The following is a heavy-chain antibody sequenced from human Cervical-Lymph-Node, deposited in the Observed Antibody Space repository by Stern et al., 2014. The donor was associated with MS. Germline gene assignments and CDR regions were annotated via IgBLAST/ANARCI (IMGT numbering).Heavy chain of an antibody. CDR3: ARVFIGAAGTMSWFDP. CDR2: IYYSGST. D-gene: IGHD6-13*01. J-gene: IGHJ5*02. V-gene: IGHV4-31*03. Sequence: VQLVESGPGLVKPSQTLSLTCTVSGGSISSGAYYWSWIRQHPGKGLKWIGYIYYSGSTYYNPSLKSRVTISVDTSKKQFSLKLSSVTAADTAVYYCARVFIGAAGTMSWFDPWGQGTLVTVSS. CDR1: GGSISSGAYY.